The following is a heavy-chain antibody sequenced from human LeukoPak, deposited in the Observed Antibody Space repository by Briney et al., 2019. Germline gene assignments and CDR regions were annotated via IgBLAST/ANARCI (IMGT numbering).Heavy chain of an antibody. Sequence: SETLSLTCTVSGGSISSSSYYWGWIRQPPGKGLEWIGSIYYSGSTNYNPSLKSRVTISVDTSKNQLSLKLSSATAADTAVYYCARLEGYIAAAETWGQGTLVTVSS. CDR2: IYYSGST. V-gene: IGHV4-39*07. J-gene: IGHJ4*02. D-gene: IGHD6-13*01. CDR3: ARLEGYIAAAET. CDR1: GGSISSSSYY.